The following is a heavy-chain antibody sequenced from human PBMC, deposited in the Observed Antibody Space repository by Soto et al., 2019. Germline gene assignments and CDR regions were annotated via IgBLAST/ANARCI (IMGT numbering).Heavy chain of an antibody. D-gene: IGHD2-2*03. CDR1: GFTFDDYV. CDR2: IDWNSGAI. V-gene: IGHV3-9*01. CDR3: AKDIGYCSSTRCDYGMDV. J-gene: IGHJ6*01. Sequence: EVPLVESGGGLVQPGRSLRLSCAGSGFTFDDYVVHWVRQVPGKGLEWVSGIDWNSGAIGYADSVKGRVIISRDSAKNSLFLQMNSLRAEDTALYYCAKDIGYCSSTRCDYGMDVWGQGTTVTVSS.